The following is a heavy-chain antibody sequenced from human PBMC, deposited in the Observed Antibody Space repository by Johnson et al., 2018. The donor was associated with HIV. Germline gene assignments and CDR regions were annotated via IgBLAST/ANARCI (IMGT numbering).Heavy chain of an antibody. CDR2: IRYDGNNK. CDR1: GFTLSSYG. J-gene: IGHJ3*02. CDR3: SKRLAFLWFGESDAFDI. V-gene: IGHV3-30*02. Sequence: QVQRVEPGGGLVQPGGPLRPSCAASGFTLSSYGMHWFRQAPGKGRDWVAFIRYDGNNKYYADSVKGRFTISRDNSKTTLYLQMNSLRAEDTAVYYCSKRLAFLWFGESDAFDIWGQGTMVTVSS. D-gene: IGHD3-10*01.